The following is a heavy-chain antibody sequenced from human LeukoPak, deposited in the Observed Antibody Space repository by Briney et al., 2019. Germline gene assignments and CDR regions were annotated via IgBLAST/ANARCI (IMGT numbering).Heavy chain of an antibody. D-gene: IGHD3-22*01. CDR2: IYYSGNT. CDR3: ARGHTGYYDSSGYYSPFDY. Sequence: SETLSLTCTVSGVSISSSNSYWGWIRQPPGKGLEWIGSIYYSGNTYYNASLKSQVSISIDTSKNQFSLRLTSVTAADTSVYYCARGHTGYYDSSGYYSPFDYWGQGTLVTVSS. J-gene: IGHJ4*02. CDR1: GVSISSSNSY. V-gene: IGHV4-39*01.